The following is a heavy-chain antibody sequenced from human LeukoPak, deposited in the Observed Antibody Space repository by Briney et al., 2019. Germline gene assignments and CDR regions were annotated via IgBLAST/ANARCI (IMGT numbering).Heavy chain of an antibody. J-gene: IGHJ4*02. Sequence: PGGSLRLSCAASGFTVSNKYMTWVRQAPGKGLEWVSLIYSDGRTYYADSVKGRCTISRDNSKNTLYLQMNSLRAEDTAIYYCAKEYTGTFSPFPSYFDNWGQGTLVTVSS. V-gene: IGHV3-53*01. CDR3: AKEYTGTFSPFPSYFDN. CDR2: IYSDGRT. D-gene: IGHD1-26*01. CDR1: GFTVSNKY.